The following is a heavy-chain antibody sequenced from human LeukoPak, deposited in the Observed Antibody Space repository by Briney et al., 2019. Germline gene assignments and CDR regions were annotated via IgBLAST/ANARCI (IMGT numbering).Heavy chain of an antibody. CDR2: ISGSGVMT. D-gene: IGHD1-26*01. CDR3: AKDRSIGTYYTFDH. V-gene: IGHV3-23*01. CDR1: GFTFSDYA. Sequence: GGSLRLSCAASGFTFSDYAMTWVRQAPGKGLEWVATISGSGVMTYYADSVKGRFTVPGDNSKNTLYLQMSSLTAADTAVYYCAKDRSIGTYYTFDHWGQGALVTVSA. J-gene: IGHJ4*02.